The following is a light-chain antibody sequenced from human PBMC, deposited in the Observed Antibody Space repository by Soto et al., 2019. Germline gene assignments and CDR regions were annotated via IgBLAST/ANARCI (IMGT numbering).Light chain of an antibody. CDR1: ESVSSN. V-gene: IGKV3-15*01. CDR3: QQYNNWPYT. CDR2: RAS. Sequence: IVMTQSPATLSLSTGERATLSCRASESVSSNLAWYHQKPGRAPRFLIFRASTRATGIPPRFRGSGSGTEFTLTISSLQSEDFAVYYCQQYNNWPYTFGQGTKLEIK. J-gene: IGKJ2*01.